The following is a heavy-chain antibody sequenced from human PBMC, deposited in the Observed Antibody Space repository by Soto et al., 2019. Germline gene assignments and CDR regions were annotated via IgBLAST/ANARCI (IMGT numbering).Heavy chain of an antibody. Sequence: PGGSLRLSCAASGFTFTVYAMSWFRQALGKGLEWVSGISGRDGSTSYADSVRGRFTISRDNSMKRVYLQVKSLGADDTAVYYCAKAVYVSKSNYLVPDYWGQGTLVTVSS. D-gene: IGHD3-22*01. CDR3: AKAVYVSKSNYLVPDY. CDR1: GFTFTVYA. V-gene: IGHV3-23*01. CDR2: ISGRDGST. J-gene: IGHJ4*02.